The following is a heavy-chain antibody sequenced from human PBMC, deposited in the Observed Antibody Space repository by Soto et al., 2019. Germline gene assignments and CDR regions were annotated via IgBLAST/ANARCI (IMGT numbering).Heavy chain of an antibody. CDR3: ARDSNLGY. CDR2: ISPILGIA. V-gene: IGHV1-69*08. CDR1: GGTFSSYS. J-gene: IGHJ4*02. Sequence: QVQLVQSGAEVKKPGSSVKVSCKASGGTFSSYSISWVRQAPGQGLEWMGRISPILGIANYAQKFQGRVTISADKSTSTAYMELSSLRSEDTAVYYCARDSNLGYWGQGTLVTVSS.